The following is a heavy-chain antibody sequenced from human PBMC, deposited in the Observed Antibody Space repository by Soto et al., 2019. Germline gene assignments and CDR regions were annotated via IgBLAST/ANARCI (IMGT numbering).Heavy chain of an antibody. CDR3: AKDISYPLWVEGVYY. D-gene: IGHD3-10*01. J-gene: IGHJ4*02. V-gene: IGHV3-9*01. CDR2: ISWNSGSI. Sequence: EVQLVESGGGLVQPGRSLRLSCAASGFTFDDYAMHWVRQAPGKGLEWVSGISWNSGSIGYADSVKGRFTISRDNAKNSLYLQMNRLRAEDKALYYCAKDISYPLWVEGVYYLGQGTLVTVSS. CDR1: GFTFDDYA.